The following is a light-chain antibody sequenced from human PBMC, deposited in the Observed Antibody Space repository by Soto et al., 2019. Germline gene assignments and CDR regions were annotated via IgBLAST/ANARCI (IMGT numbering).Light chain of an antibody. CDR1: QSVSSSY. Sequence: EIVLTQSPGTLSLSPGERATLACRVSQSVSSSYLAWYQQKPGQAPRLLIYGASSRATGIPDRFSGSGSGTDFTLTISRLEPEDFAVYHCQQYGSLSWTFGQGTKVDIK. CDR3: QQYGSLSWT. CDR2: GAS. J-gene: IGKJ1*01. V-gene: IGKV3-20*01.